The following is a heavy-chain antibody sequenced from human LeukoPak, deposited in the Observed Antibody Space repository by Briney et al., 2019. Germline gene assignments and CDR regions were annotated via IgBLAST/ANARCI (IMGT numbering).Heavy chain of an antibody. Sequence: SGPTLVKPTQTLTLTCTFSGFSLSTSGVGVGWIRQPPGKAPEWLALIYWDDDKRYSPSLKSRRTITKDTSKNQVVLTMTNVDPLDTATYYCANRRGTSGWSEGYFDYWGQGTLVTVSS. CDR1: GFSLSTSGVG. CDR3: ANRRGTSGWSEGYFDY. D-gene: IGHD6-19*01. V-gene: IGHV2-5*02. CDR2: IYWDDDK. J-gene: IGHJ4*02.